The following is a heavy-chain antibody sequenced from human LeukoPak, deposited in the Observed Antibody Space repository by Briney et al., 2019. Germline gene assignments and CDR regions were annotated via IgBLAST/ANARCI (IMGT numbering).Heavy chain of an antibody. CDR3: AKVVALRDYFDY. Sequence: GGSLRLSCAASGFTFSSYAMSWVRQAPGKGLEWVSAISGSGGSTYYADSVKGRFTISRDNSKNTLYLQMDSLRAEDTAVYYCAKVVALRDYFDYWGQGTLVTVSS. V-gene: IGHV3-23*01. CDR2: ISGSGGST. CDR1: GFTFSSYA. J-gene: IGHJ4*02. D-gene: IGHD5-12*01.